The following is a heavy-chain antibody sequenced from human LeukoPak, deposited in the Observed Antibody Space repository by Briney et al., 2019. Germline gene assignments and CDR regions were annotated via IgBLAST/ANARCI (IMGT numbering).Heavy chain of an antibody. Sequence: SETLSLTCTVSGGSISSYYWSWIRQPPGKGLEWIGYIYYSGSTNYNPSLKSRVTISVDTSKNQFSLKLSSVTAADTAVYYCARVEERQLLIGAFDIWGQGTMVTVSS. CDR1: GGSISSYY. J-gene: IGHJ3*02. CDR2: IYYSGST. D-gene: IGHD2-2*01. V-gene: IGHV4-59*08. CDR3: ARVEERQLLIGAFDI.